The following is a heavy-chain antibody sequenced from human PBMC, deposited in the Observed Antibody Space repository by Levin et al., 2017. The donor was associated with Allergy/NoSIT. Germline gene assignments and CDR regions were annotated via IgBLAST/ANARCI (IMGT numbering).Heavy chain of an antibody. CDR1: GFSLTTDGVG. V-gene: IGHV2-5*02. J-gene: IGHJ4*02. CDR2: IYWDDDK. CDR3: AYWVRFDFSGSSGVYYFDS. Sequence: SGPTLVKPTQTLTLTCTFSGFSLTTDGVGVGWIRQPPGKALEWLALIYWDDDKRYSPSLKSRLTITKDTSKNQAVLKLTNVDPVDTATYYWAYWVRFDFSGSSGVYYFDSWGQGTLVTVSS. D-gene: IGHD3-9*01.